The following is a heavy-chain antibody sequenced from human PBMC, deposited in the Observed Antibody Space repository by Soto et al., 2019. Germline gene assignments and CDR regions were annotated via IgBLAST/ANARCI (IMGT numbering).Heavy chain of an antibody. D-gene: IGHD3-3*01. Sequence: EVQLLESGGGLVQPGGSLRLSCAASGFTFSSYAMSWVRQAPGKGLEWVSAISGSGGSTYYADSVKGRFTISRDNSKNTLYLQMNSLRAEDTAVYYCAKAFTVLGVVISAFDIWGQGTMVTVSS. CDR2: ISGSGGST. J-gene: IGHJ3*02. CDR1: GFTFSSYA. CDR3: AKAFTVLGVVISAFDI. V-gene: IGHV3-23*01.